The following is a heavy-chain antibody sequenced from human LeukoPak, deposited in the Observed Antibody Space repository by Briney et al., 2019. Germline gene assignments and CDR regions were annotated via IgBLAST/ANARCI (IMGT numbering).Heavy chain of an antibody. CDR1: GYTFTGYY. D-gene: IGHD2-21*01. J-gene: IGHJ5*02. CDR3: ARDYGPYPGCSWFDP. V-gene: IGHV1-2*06. CDR2: INCNGGGT. Sequence: ASVTVSCKASGYTFTGYYIHWVRQAPGQGLEWMGRINCNGGGTSYAQKFQGRVTMTRDTSISTAYMELDRLTSDDTAVYYCARDYGPYPGCSWFDPWGQGTLVTVSS.